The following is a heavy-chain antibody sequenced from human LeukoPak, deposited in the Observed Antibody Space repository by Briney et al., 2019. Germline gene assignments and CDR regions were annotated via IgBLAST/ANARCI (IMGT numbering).Heavy chain of an antibody. V-gene: IGHV1-3*01. Sequence: ASVKVSCKASGYTFTSYAMHWVRQAPGQRLEWMGWINAGNGNTKYSQKFQGRVTITRDTSASTAYMELSSLRSEDTAVYYCARAGIVVVPAAIRGAFGYWGQGTLVTVSS. D-gene: IGHD2-2*02. CDR2: INAGNGNT. J-gene: IGHJ4*02. CDR1: GYTFTSYA. CDR3: ARAGIVVVPAAIRGAFGY.